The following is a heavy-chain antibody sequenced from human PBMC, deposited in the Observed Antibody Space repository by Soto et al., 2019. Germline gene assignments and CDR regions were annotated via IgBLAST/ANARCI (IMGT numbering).Heavy chain of an antibody. CDR3: ARISSAGSGWLSDY. Sequence: ASVKASCKASGYTFTSNSIGWVRQAPGQGLEWMGWIKVYNGNTKYAQQLQGRVTLTTDTSTSPAYMDLRSLRSDDTAVYYCARISSAGSGWLSDYWGQGTLVTVSS. V-gene: IGHV1-18*04. D-gene: IGHD6-19*01. CDR2: IKVYNGNT. CDR1: GYTFTSNS. J-gene: IGHJ4*02.